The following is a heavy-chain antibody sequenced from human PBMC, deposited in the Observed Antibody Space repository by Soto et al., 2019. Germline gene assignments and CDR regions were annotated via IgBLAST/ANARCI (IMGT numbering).Heavy chain of an antibody. D-gene: IGHD3-22*01. J-gene: IGHJ4*02. CDR2: VYYSGST. CDR3: ARGDYSDSSGLYFDY. V-gene: IGHV4-59*11. Sequence: QVQLQESGPGLVKPSETLSLICTVSGGSISSHYWSWIRQPPGKGLEWIGYVYYSGSTNYNPSLKSPVTISVDTSKNQFSLKLSSVTAADTAVYHCARGDYSDSSGLYFDYWGQGTLVTVSS. CDR1: GGSISSHY.